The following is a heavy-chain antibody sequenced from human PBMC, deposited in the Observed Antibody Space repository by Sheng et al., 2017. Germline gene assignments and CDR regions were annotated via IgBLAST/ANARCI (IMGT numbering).Heavy chain of an antibody. J-gene: IGHJ4*02. V-gene: IGHV4-34*01. Sequence: QVQLQQWGAGLLKPSETLSLTCAVYGGSFSGYYWSWIRQPPGKGLEWIGEINHSGSTNYNPSLKSRVTISVDTSKNQFSLKLSSVTAADTAVYYCARVGPIVVVPAALAGFDYWGQGTLVTVSS. CDR1: GGSFSGYY. CDR3: ARVGPIVVVPAALAGFDY. CDR2: INHSGST. D-gene: IGHD2-2*01.